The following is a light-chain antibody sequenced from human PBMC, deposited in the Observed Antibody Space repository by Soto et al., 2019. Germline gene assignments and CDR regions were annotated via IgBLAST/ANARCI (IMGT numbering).Light chain of an antibody. V-gene: IGKV1-39*01. CDR2: AAS. CDR1: QSISSN. Sequence: DIQLTQSPSSLSASVGDRVTITCRASQSISSNLNWYQQKPGKAPNLLIYAASNLQAGAPSRFSGSGSGADFTHTISSLQPEDFATYDCQQSYSTPRTVGQGTEVEMK. J-gene: IGKJ1*01. CDR3: QQSYSTPRT.